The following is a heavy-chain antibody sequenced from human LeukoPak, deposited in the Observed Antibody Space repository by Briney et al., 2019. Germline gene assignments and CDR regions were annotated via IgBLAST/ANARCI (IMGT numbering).Heavy chain of an antibody. CDR2: IKSKTDGGTT. J-gene: IGHJ4*02. Sequence: GGSLRLSCAASGFTFSNAWMSWVRQAPGKGLEWVGHIKSKTDGGTTDYAAPVKGRFTISRDDSKNTLYLQMNSLKTEDTAVYYCTTGYYYDSSGYYRRIDYWGQGTLVTVSS. V-gene: IGHV3-15*01. CDR3: TTGYYYDSSGYYRRIDY. D-gene: IGHD3-22*01. CDR1: GFTFSNAW.